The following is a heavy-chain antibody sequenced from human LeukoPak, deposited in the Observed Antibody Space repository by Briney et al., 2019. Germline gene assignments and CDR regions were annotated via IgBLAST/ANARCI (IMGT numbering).Heavy chain of an antibody. J-gene: IGHJ6*04. CDR1: GYTFTGYY. CDR2: INPNSGGT. CDR3: ARDRALRYYYGSGSYGYYYGMDA. V-gene: IGHV1-2*04. Sequence: GASVKVSCKASGYTFTGYYMHWVRQAPGQGLEWMGWINPNSGGTNYAQKFQGWVTMTRDTSISTAYMELSRLRSDDTAVYYCARDRALRYYYGSGSYGYYYGMDAWGKGTTVTVSS. D-gene: IGHD3-10*01.